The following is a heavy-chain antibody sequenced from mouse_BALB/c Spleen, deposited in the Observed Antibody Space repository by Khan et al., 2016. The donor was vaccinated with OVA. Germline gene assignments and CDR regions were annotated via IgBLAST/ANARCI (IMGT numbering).Heavy chain of an antibody. CDR3: TRIYRSDFDY. V-gene: IGHV1-20*02. CDR2: INPHIGET. Sequence: MQLKESGPELVKPGASVKISCKASGYSFTGYFMNWVMQSHGKSLEWIGRINPHIGETLYSQKFKDKATLTVDESSSTAHMELRRLASEDSAVYYCTRIYRSDFDYWGQGTTLTVSS. J-gene: IGHJ2*01. CDR1: GYSFTGYF. D-gene: IGHD1-1*01.